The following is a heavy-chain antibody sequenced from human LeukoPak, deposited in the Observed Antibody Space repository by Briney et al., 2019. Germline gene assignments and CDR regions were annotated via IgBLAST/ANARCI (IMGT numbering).Heavy chain of an antibody. CDR3: AKGKINHNGAFDI. CDR2: IKEDGSEK. J-gene: IGHJ3*02. V-gene: IGHV3-7*03. CDR1: RITISRHW. Sequence: GGSLRLSCAASRITISRHWMSWVRQAPGKGLEWVANIKEDGSEKYYVDSVKGRFTISRDNAKNSVHLQMNSLRAEDTAVYYCAKGKINHNGAFDIWGQGTVVTVSS. D-gene: IGHD2-8*01.